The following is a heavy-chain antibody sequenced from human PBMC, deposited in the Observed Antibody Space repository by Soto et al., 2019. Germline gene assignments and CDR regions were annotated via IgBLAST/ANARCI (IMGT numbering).Heavy chain of an antibody. CDR2: TYYRSKWYN. Sequence: SQTLSLTCAISGDSVSSNSAAWNWIRQSPSRGLEWLGRTYYRSKWYNDYAVSVKSRITINPDTSKNQFSLQLNSVAPEDTAVYYCARGGYGYSYGWNYYYGMDVWGQGXTVTVS. CDR1: GDSVSSNSAA. D-gene: IGHD5-18*01. J-gene: IGHJ6*02. CDR3: ARGGYGYSYGWNYYYGMDV. V-gene: IGHV6-1*01.